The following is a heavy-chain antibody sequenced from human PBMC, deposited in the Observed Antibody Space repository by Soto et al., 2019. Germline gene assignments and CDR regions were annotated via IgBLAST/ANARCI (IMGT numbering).Heavy chain of an antibody. CDR2: IIPIFGTA. Sequence: QVQLVQSGAEVKKPGSSVKVSCKASGGTFSSYAISWVRQAPGQGLEWMGGIIPIFGTANYEQKFQGRVTITADESTSTAYMELSSLRSEDTAVYYCARIFYDSSGYSYYFDYWGQGTLVTVSS. J-gene: IGHJ4*02. D-gene: IGHD3-22*01. V-gene: IGHV1-69*01. CDR3: ARIFYDSSGYSYYFDY. CDR1: GGTFSSYA.